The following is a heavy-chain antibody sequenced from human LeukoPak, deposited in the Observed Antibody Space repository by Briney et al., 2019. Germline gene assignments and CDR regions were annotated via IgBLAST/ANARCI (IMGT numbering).Heavy chain of an antibody. CDR2: ITSSRNII. CDR1: GFTFSSYN. V-gene: IGHV3-48*02. J-gene: IGHJ4*02. Sequence: GGSLRLSCGASGFTFSSYNMSWVRQAPGKGLEWVSYITSSRNIIYYADSVKGRFTISRDNAKSSLYLQMNSLRDEDTAVYYCVRGLAYWGQGTLVAVSS. CDR3: VRGLAY.